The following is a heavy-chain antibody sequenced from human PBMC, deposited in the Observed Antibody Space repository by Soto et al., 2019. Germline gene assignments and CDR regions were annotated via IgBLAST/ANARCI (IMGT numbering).Heavy chain of an antibody. CDR3: ASGKTQMAPDRMGFYYYMDV. CDR2: FFPVLDAS. Sequence: QVQLVQSGAEVKKPGSSVKISCTASGNTFHDGTFTWVRRAPGQGLEWMGTFFPVLDASNSATKFEDRVTITADNSTTTAYMELSGLKSEDSAIYYWASGKTQMAPDRMGFYYYMDVWGKGTTVTVSS. V-gene: IGHV1-69*08. J-gene: IGHJ6*03. D-gene: IGHD1-26*01. CDR1: GNTFHDGT.